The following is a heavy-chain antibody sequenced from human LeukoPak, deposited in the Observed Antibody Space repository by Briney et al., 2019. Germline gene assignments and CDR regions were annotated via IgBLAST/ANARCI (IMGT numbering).Heavy chain of an antibody. D-gene: IGHD2-2*02. Sequence: AAVKVSCMASGYTSISYYMHCVRPAPGQGLECMGVINPSGVSTSYAQNFQGTVTMLRDMSTSTVYMEMSRLRSEDKAVYYCARDRRRRCSSTSCYSPYYYYYMDGWGKRSKVTVSS. CDR1: GYTSISYY. CDR3: ARDRRRRCSSTSCYSPYYYYYMDG. V-gene: IGHV1-46*01. CDR2: INPSGVST. J-gene: IGHJ6*03.